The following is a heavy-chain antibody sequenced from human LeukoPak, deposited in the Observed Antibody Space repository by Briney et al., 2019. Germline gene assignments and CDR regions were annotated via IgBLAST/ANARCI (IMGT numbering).Heavy chain of an antibody. Sequence: ASVKVSCKASGYTFTGYYMHWVRQAPGQGLEWMGWINPNSGGTNYAQKFQGRVTMTRDTSISTAYMELSRLRSDDTAVYYCARATRTMIVYDYWGQRTLVTVSS. D-gene: IGHD3-22*01. CDR1: GYTFTGYY. V-gene: IGHV1-2*02. CDR2: INPNSGGT. CDR3: ARATRTMIVYDY. J-gene: IGHJ4*02.